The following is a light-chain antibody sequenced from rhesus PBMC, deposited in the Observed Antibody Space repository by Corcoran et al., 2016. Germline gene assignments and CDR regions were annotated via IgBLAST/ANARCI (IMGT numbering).Light chain of an antibody. CDR1: QESRSY. V-gene: IGKV1-28*03. Sequence: DIQMTQSPSSLSASVGDTVTIICRASQESRSYLNWFQQKPGNAPRPLLYGATALQTGVPSRFSGSGSGTDFTLTISSLQPEDLATYYCQQFNDYPLTFGGGTKVEVK. CDR3: QQFNDYPLT. J-gene: IGKJ4*01. CDR2: GAT.